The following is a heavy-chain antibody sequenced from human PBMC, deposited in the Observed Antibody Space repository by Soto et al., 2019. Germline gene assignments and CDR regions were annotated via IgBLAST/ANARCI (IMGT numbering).Heavy chain of an antibody. CDR3: ARGRGSTGYLGREHYFDY. CDR1: GFTVANNY. V-gene: IGHV3-66*01. CDR2: IDIGGDT. D-gene: IGHD2-2*01. Sequence: EVQVVESGGGLVQPGGSLRLYCAASGFTVANNYLNWIREAPGKGLEWISIIDIGGDTYYADSVKGRFTISRDSSRNTLYLHMDSLRAEDTAVYYCARGRGSTGYLGREHYFDYWGQGTLVTVSP. J-gene: IGHJ4*02.